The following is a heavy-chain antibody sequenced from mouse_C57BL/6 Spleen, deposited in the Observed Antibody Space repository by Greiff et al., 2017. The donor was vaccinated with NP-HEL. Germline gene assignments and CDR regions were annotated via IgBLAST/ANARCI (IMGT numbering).Heavy chain of an antibody. CDR3: PYYYGNYGWFAY. V-gene: IGHV6-3*01. J-gene: IGHJ3*01. CDR2: IRLKSDNYAT. Sequence: EVQVVESGGGLVQPGGSMKLSCVASGFTFSNYWMNWVRPSPEKGLEWVAQIRLKSDNYATHYAESVKGRFTISRDDSKSSVYLQMNNLRAEDTRIYYCPYYYGNYGWFAYWGQGTLVTVSA. D-gene: IGHD2-1*01. CDR1: GFTFSNYW.